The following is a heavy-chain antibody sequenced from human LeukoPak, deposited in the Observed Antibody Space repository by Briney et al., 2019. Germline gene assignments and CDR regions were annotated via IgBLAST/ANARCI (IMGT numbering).Heavy chain of an antibody. J-gene: IGHJ4*02. CDR1: GYTLTELS. D-gene: IGHD3-22*01. CDR3: ATVPITMIVVVPYYFDY. V-gene: IGHV1-24*01. Sequence: GASVKVSCKVSGYTLTELSMHWVRQSPGKGLEWMGGIDPEDGETIYAQKFQGRVTMTEDTSTDTAYMELSSLRSDDTAVYYCATVPITMIVVVPYYFDYWGQGTLVTVSS. CDR2: IDPEDGET.